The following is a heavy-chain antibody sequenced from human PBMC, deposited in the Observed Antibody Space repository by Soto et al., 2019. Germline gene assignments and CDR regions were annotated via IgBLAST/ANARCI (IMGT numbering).Heavy chain of an antibody. Sequence: QAQLEQSGGEVKEPGSSVKVSCKASRVAFSKFIVTWVRQAPGLGLEWVGGIIPIFGTTNYAQKFQGRVTITADESTSTSYMEVKNLRSEDTAVYYYAKVRYSSPMGYYYGMDIWGQVTTANVSS. J-gene: IGHJ6*02. CDR3: AKVRYSSPMGYYYGMDI. CDR2: IIPIFGTT. V-gene: IGHV1-69*01. D-gene: IGHD6-19*01. CDR1: RVAFSKFI.